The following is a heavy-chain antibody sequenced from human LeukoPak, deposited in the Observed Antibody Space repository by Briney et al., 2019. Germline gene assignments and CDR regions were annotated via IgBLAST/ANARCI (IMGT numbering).Heavy chain of an antibody. CDR3: ARIAARRISSISSHFDY. J-gene: IGHJ4*02. D-gene: IGHD6-6*01. Sequence: GGSLRLSCAASGFTFSSYSMNWVRQAPGKGLEWVSYITRSSSARYYADAVKGRFTVSRDNAKNSLYLQMNSLRAEDTAVYYCARIAARRISSISSHFDYWGQGTLVTVSS. CDR2: ITRSSSAR. V-gene: IGHV3-48*01. CDR1: GFTFSSYS.